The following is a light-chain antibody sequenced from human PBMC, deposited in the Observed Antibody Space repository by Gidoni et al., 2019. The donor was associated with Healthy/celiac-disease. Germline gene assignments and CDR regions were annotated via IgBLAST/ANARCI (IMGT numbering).Light chain of an antibody. Sequence: DIQLPQLQSSLSASVGDRVTITCRASQGISSYLNWYQQKPGKAPKLLIYAASSLQSGVPSRFSGSGSGTDFTLTISSLQPEDFATYYCQQGYSTPPWTFGQGTKVEIK. CDR2: AAS. CDR3: QQGYSTPPWT. J-gene: IGKJ1*01. V-gene: IGKV1-39*01. CDR1: QGISSY.